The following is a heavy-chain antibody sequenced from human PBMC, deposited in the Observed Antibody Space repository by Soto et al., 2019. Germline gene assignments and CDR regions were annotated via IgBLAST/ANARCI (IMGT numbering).Heavy chain of an antibody. CDR1: GFTFSTTG. D-gene: IGHD1-1*01. J-gene: IGHJ4*02. CDR2: ISSGSEYI. V-gene: IGHV3-21*01. CDR3: AKDRPRRTSGYFFDY. Sequence: GGSLRLSCAASGFTFSTTGMNWVRQAPGKGLEWVSSISSGSEYIFHADSVKGRLTTSRDNAKNSVYLQMNNLRVEDTAVYYCAKDRPRRTSGYFFDYWGQGTPVTVSS.